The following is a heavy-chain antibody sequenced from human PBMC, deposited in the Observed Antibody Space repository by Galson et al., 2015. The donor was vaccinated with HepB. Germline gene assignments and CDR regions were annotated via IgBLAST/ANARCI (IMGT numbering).Heavy chain of an antibody. V-gene: IGHV3-21*01. CDR1: GFTFSSYT. J-gene: IGHJ4*02. Sequence: SLRLSCAASGFTFSSYTMNWVRQAPGKGLEWVSSISSSSSHIYYTDSVKGRFTISRGNAKNSLYLQVNSLRAEDTAVYYCARDYYPRDGSNCAYWGQGTLVTVSS. CDR2: ISSSSSHI. D-gene: IGHD5-24*01. CDR3: ARDYYPRDGSNCAY.